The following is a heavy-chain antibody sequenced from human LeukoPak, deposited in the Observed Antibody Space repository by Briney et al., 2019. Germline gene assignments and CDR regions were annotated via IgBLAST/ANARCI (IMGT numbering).Heavy chain of an antibody. J-gene: IGHJ4*02. V-gene: IGHV3-74*01. CDR3: ARVRSAAAVDY. Sequence: PGGSLRLSCAASGFTFSSYWMHWVRQAPGRGLVWVSRINNDGSSTSYADSVKGRFTISRDNAKNTLHLQMNSPRAEDTAVYYCARVRSAAAVDYWGQGTLVTVSS. CDR2: INNDGSST. CDR1: GFTFSSYW.